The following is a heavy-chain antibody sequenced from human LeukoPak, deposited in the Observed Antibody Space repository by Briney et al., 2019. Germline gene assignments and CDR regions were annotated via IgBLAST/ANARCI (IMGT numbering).Heavy chain of an antibody. J-gene: IGHJ2*01. D-gene: IGHD2-15*01. V-gene: IGHV4-34*01. CDR3: AKGWPHWYFDL. CDR2: INHSGST. Sequence: SETLSLTCAVYGGSFSGYYWSWIRQPPGKGLEWIGEINHSGSTNYNPSLKSRVTISVDTSKNQFSLKLSSVTAADTAVYYCAKGWPHWYFDLWGRGTLVTVSS. CDR1: GGSFSGYY.